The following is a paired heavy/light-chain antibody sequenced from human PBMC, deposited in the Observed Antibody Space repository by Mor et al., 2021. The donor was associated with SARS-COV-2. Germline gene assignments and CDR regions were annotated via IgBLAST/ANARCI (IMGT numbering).Light chain of an antibody. CDR1: QGISSW. CDR2: AAS. J-gene: IGKJ5*01. V-gene: IGKV1-12*01. Sequence: DIQMTQSPPSVSASVGDRITITCRASQGISSWLAWYQQKPGKTPNLLIYAASSLQGGVPSRFSGSGSGTDFTLTISSLQPEDFATYYCQQANSFPPTFGQGTRLENK. CDR3: QQANSFPPT.
Heavy chain of an antibody. J-gene: IGHJ5*02. CDR1: GYTFTRYG. Sequence: QVQLVQSGAEVKKPGASVKVSCKTSGYTFTRYGIHWVRQAPGQRLEWMGWINVDNGNTKYSESFQGRVTITRDTSARTAYMELSSLRSEDTAVYYCARDKGGGLTGAGNGVWFDPWGQGTLVTVSS. CDR2: INVDNGNT. V-gene: IGHV1-3*01. CDR3: ARDKGGGLTGAGNGVWFDP. D-gene: IGHD3-9*01.